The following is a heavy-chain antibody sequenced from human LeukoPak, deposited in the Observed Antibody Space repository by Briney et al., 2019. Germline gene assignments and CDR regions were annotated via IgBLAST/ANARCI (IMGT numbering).Heavy chain of an antibody. CDR2: IYHSGST. CDR3: ARAYDSSGFPGY. CDR1: GYSISSGYY. D-gene: IGHD3-22*01. V-gene: IGHV4-38-2*01. J-gene: IGHJ4*02. Sequence: SETLSLTCAVSGYSISSGYYWGWIRQPPGKGLEWIGSIYHSGSTYYNPSLKSRVTISVDTSKNQFSLKLSSVTAADTAVYYCARAYDSSGFPGYWGQGTLVTVPS.